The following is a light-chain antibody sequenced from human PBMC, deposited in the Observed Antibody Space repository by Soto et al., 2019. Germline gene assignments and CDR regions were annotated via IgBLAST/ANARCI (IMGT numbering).Light chain of an antibody. Sequence: RVMTQYPDTLSVSPGERATLSCRASETVRSNLAWYKQKPGQAPRLLIYAASTRATGIPARLIGNASGTDFPLTISRLQTDDSATYYCQQYDTMCTFGQGTKVDIK. CDR3: QQYDTMCT. CDR2: AAS. V-gene: IGKV3D-15*01. CDR1: ETVRSN. J-gene: IGKJ1*01.